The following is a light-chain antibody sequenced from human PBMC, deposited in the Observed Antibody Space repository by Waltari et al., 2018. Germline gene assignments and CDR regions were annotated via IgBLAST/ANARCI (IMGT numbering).Light chain of an antibody. J-gene: IGLJ2*01. CDR3: CSYAGKYTSV. Sequence: SCTGTSSDIGGYNYVSWYQQHPGKVPKFIIFDVTKRPSGVPDRFSGSKAGNTASLTISGLQAGDEAVYFCCSYAGKYTSVFGAGTKVTVL. V-gene: IGLV2-11*03. CDR2: DVT. CDR1: SSDIGGYNY.